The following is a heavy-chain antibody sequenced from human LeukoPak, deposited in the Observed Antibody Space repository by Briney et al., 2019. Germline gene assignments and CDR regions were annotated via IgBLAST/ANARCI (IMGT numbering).Heavy chain of an antibody. CDR3: GREGNAFDI. V-gene: IGHV3-53*01. D-gene: IGHD3-10*01. CDR2: IYSGGST. CDR1: GFTLSSNY. J-gene: IGHJ3*02. Sequence: PGGSLRLSCAASGFTLSSNYMSWVRQAPGKGLEWGSVIYSGGSTYYSDSVKGRVTISRDNSKNTLYLQMNSLRAEDTAMYYCGREGNAFDIWGQGTMVTVSS.